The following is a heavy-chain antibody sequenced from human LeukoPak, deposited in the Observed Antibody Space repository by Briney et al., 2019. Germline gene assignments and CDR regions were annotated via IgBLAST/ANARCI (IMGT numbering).Heavy chain of an antibody. V-gene: IGHV3-48*01. CDR2: ISSSSSTI. J-gene: IGHJ4*02. Sequence: GGSLRLSCAASGFTFSSYSMNWVRQAPGKGLEWVSYISSSSSTIYYADSVKGRFTISRDNAKNSLYLQMNSLRAEDTAVYYCARDRKIRGVRFLDYWGQGILVTVSS. D-gene: IGHD3-10*01. CDR1: GFTFSSYS. CDR3: ARDRKIRGVRFLDY.